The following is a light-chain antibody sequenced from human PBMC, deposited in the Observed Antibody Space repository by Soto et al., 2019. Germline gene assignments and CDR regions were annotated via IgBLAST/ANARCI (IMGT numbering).Light chain of an antibody. J-gene: IGKJ5*01. CDR1: QSVTYN. CDR3: QQLNSFPIT. CDR2: GAS. V-gene: IGKV3-15*01. Sequence: SPATLYASPGERVTLSCRATQSVTYNLAWYQQKPGQAPRLLIYGASTRATGIPARFSGSGSGTEFTLTITSLQPEDFATYYCQQLNSFPITFGQGTRREIK.